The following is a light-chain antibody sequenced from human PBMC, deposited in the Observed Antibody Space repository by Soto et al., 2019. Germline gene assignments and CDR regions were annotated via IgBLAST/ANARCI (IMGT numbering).Light chain of an antibody. CDR3: QSYDSSVTAVL. V-gene: IGLV1-40*01. CDR2: DNN. Sequence: QSVLTQPPSVSGAPGQRVTISCTGSSSNIGAGYDVHWYQHLPGTVPRLVIYDNNIRPSGVPDRFSGSKSDTSASLAITGLQAEDEADYYCQSYDSSVTAVLFGGGTKVTVL. J-gene: IGLJ2*01. CDR1: SSNIGAGYD.